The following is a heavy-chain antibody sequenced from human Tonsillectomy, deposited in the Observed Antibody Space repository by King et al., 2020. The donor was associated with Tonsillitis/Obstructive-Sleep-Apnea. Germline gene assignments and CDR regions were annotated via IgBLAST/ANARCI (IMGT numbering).Heavy chain of an antibody. D-gene: IGHD3-3*01. CDR3: ARGRITIFGTDP. CDR1: GYTFTSYD. Sequence: VQLVESGAEVKKPGASVKVSCKASGYTFTSYDINWLRQALDQGLEWMGWMNPNRGNTGNAQKSQGRVTMTRNTSISTAYMELSSLRSEDTAVYYCARGRITIFGTDPWGQGTLVTVSS. J-gene: IGHJ5*02. CDR2: MNPNRGNT. V-gene: IGHV1-8*01.